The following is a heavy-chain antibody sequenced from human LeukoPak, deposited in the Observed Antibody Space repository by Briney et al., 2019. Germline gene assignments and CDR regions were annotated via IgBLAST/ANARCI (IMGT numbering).Heavy chain of an antibody. CDR2: ISSSGSTI. V-gene: IGHV3-48*03. Sequence: GGSLRLSCAASGFTFSSYEMNWVRQAPGKGLEWVSYISSSGSTIYYADSVKGRFTISRDNAKNSLYLQMSSLRAEDTAVYYCARDFYDYVWGSYRSFLDYWGQGTLVTVSS. CDR3: ARDFYDYVWGSYRSFLDY. CDR1: GFTFSSYE. D-gene: IGHD3-16*02. J-gene: IGHJ4*02.